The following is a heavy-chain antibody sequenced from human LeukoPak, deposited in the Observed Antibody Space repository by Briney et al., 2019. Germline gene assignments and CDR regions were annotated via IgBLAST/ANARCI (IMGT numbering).Heavy chain of an antibody. V-gene: IGHV4-34*01. D-gene: IGHD2-15*01. CDR1: GGSFSGYY. CDR3: ARDGYCSGGSCYSQVYYYGMDV. CDR2: INHSGST. J-gene: IGHJ6*02. Sequence: PSETLSLTCAVYGGSFSGYYWSWIRQPPGKGLEWIGEINHSGSTNYNPSLKSRVTISVDTSKNQFSLKLSSVAAADTAVYYCARDGYCSGGSCYSQVYYYGMDVWGQGTTVTVSS.